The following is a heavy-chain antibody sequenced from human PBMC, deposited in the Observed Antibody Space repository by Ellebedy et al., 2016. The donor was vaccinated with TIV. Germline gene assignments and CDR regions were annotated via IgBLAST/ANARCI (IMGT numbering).Heavy chain of an antibody. CDR2: INHSGNT. J-gene: IGHJ4*02. V-gene: IGHV4-4*02. CDR3: ARGSASGYPAMFDY. D-gene: IGHD3-22*01. Sequence: MPSETLSLTCTVSGGSISPYNWWSCVRQSPGKGLEWIGEINHSGNTNYNPSLKSRATFSVDTSKSQFSLKLSSVTVADTAVYYCARGSASGYPAMFDYWGQGTLVTVSS. CDR1: GGSISPYNW.